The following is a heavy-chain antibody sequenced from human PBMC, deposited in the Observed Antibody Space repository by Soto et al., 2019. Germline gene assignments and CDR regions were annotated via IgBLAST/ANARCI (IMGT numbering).Heavy chain of an antibody. CDR1: GFTFSNYA. D-gene: IGHD2-2*02. V-gene: IGHV3-23*01. CDR2: ISGSGVSI. CDR3: AKDGCSTTSCYTWYYYGMDV. J-gene: IGHJ6*02. Sequence: EVQLLESGGGLVQPGGSLRLSCAVSGFTFSNYAMSWVRQAPGKGLEWVSGISGSGVSIYYADSVKGRFTISRDNSKNTVDLEMKSLRAEDTAVYYCAKDGCSTTSCYTWYYYGMDVWGQGTTVTVSS.